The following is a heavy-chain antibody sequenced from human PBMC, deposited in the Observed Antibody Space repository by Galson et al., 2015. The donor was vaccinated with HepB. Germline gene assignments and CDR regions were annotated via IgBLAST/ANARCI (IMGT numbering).Heavy chain of an antibody. J-gene: IGHJ2*01. CDR1: EFTVSSNY. Sequence: LRLSCAASEFTVSSNYMTWVRQAPGKGLEWVSLIYGGGNTNYADSVKGRFTISRDNSKNTVYLQMNSLRAEDTGVYYCAGPTVTSRDWYFDLWGRGTLVTVSS. CDR3: AGPTVTSRDWYFDL. D-gene: IGHD4-17*01. CDR2: IYGGGNT. V-gene: IGHV3-53*01.